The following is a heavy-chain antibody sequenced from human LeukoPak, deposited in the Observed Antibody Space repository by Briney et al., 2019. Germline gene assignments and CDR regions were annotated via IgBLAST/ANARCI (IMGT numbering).Heavy chain of an antibody. Sequence: GGSLRLSCAASGFTFRSYTTTWVRQAPGKGLDWVSSISSTNNYIYYADAVKGRFTISRDNAKNSLYLQMNGLGAEDTAVYYCARDYDSSGSFDYWGRGTLVAASS. J-gene: IGHJ4*02. V-gene: IGHV3-21*01. CDR3: ARDYDSSGSFDY. CDR1: GFTFRSYT. D-gene: IGHD3-22*01. CDR2: ISSTNNYI.